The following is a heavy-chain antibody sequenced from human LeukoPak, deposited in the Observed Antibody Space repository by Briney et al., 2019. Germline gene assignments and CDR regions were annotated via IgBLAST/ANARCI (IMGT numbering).Heavy chain of an antibody. CDR2: IYPGDSDT. J-gene: IGHJ4*02. V-gene: IGHV5-51*01. D-gene: IGHD2-2*01. Sequence: GASLQISCEGSGSSFTSYWISGGRQLPGKGLEWMGIIYPGDSDTRDSPSFQGQVTISADKSISTAYLQWSSLKASDTAMYYSARRSSGCSSTSCYAFDYWGQGTLVTVSS. CDR3: ARRSSGCSSTSCYAFDY. CDR1: GSSFTSYW.